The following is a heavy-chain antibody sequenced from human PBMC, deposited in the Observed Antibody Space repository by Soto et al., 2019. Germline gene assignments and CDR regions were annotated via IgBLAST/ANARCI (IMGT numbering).Heavy chain of an antibody. CDR2: IIPISGTA. J-gene: IGHJ6*02. Sequence: QVQLVQSGAEVKKPGSSVKVPCKASGGTFSSYAISWVRQAPGQGLEWMGGIIPISGTANYAQKFQGRVTITADESTSTAYMELSSLRSEDTAVYYCARSQGSSTSLEIYYYYYYGMDVWGQGTKVTVSS. D-gene: IGHD2-2*01. CDR1: GGTFSSYA. V-gene: IGHV1-69*01. CDR3: ARSQGSSTSLEIYYYYYYGMDV.